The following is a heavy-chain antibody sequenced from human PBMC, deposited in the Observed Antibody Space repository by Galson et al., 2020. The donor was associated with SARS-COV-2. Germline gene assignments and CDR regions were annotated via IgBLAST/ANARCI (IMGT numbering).Heavy chain of an antibody. CDR1: GYTFTSYY. CDR3: ARDPPMYDILTGYSNSNKYDY. CDR2: INPSGGST. Sequence: ASVKVSCKASGYTFTSYYMHWVRQAPGQGLEWMGIINPSGGSTSYAQKFQGRVTMTRDTSTSTVYMELSSLRSEDTAVYYCARDPPMYDILTGYSNSNKYDYWGQGTLVTVSS. V-gene: IGHV1-46*01. D-gene: IGHD3-9*01. J-gene: IGHJ4*02.